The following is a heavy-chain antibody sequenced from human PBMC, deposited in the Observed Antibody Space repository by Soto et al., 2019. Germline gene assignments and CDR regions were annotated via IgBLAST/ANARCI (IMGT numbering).Heavy chain of an antibody. J-gene: IGHJ6*02. D-gene: IGHD2-15*01. CDR2: IIPIFGTA. Sequence: SVKVSCKASGGTFSSYAISWVRQAPGQGLEWMGGIIPIFGTANYAQKFQGRVTITADESTSTVYMELSSLRSEDTAVHYCARDRDIVVVVAATPSNYGMDVWGQGTTVTVSS. CDR1: GGTFSSYA. CDR3: ARDRDIVVVVAATPSNYGMDV. V-gene: IGHV1-69*13.